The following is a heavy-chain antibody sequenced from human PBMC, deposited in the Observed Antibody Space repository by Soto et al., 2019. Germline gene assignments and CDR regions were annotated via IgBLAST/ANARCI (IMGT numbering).Heavy chain of an antibody. CDR3: AREREGYSYGYYFDY. CDR2: IWYDGSNK. V-gene: IGHV3-33*01. J-gene: IGHJ4*02. CDR1: GFTFSSYG. D-gene: IGHD5-18*01. Sequence: GGSPRLSCAASGFTFSSYGMHWVRQAPGKGLEWVAVIWYDGSNKYYADSVKGRFTISRDNSKNTLYLQMNSLRAEDTAVYYCAREREGYSYGYYFDYWGQGTLVTVSS.